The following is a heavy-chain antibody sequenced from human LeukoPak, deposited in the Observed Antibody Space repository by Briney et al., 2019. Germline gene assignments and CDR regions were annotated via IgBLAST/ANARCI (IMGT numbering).Heavy chain of an antibody. CDR2: IYYSGST. D-gene: IGHD2-15*01. CDR1: GGSISSYY. V-gene: IGHV4-59*12. Sequence: SETLSLTCTVSGGSISSYYWSWIRQPPGKGLEWIGYIYYSGSTNYNPSLKSRVTISVDTSKNQFSLKLSSVTAADTAVYYCARGRRYCSGGSCYFNAFDIWGQGTMVTVSS. CDR3: ARGRRYCSGGSCYFNAFDI. J-gene: IGHJ3*02.